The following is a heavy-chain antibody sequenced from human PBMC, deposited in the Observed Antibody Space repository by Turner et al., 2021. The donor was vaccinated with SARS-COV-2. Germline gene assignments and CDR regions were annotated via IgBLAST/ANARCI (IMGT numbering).Heavy chain of an antibody. CDR1: GFTFSSYA. V-gene: IGHV3-66*01. CDR3: ARSTYCSSTSCYDAFEI. D-gene: IGHD2-2*01. J-gene: IGHJ3*02. Sequence: GESGGGLVQPGGSLRLSCAASGFTFSSYAMSWVRQAPGKGLEWVSVIYSGGSTYYADSVKGRFTISRDNSKNTLYLQMNSLRAEDTAVYYCARSTYCSSTSCYDAFEIWGQGTMVTVSS. CDR2: IYSGGST.